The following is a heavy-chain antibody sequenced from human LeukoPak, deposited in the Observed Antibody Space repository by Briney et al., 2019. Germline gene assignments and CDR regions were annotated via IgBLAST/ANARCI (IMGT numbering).Heavy chain of an antibody. Sequence: GGSLRLSCAASRFTFSSYSMDWVRQAPGKGLEWVSSISSSSSYIYYADSVKGRFTISRDNAKNSLYLQMNSLRAEDTAVYYCARTARRYFDWSAYYFDYWGQGTLVTVSS. CDR2: ISSSSSYI. J-gene: IGHJ4*02. CDR1: RFTFSSYS. D-gene: IGHD3-9*01. CDR3: ARTARRYFDWSAYYFDY. V-gene: IGHV3-21*01.